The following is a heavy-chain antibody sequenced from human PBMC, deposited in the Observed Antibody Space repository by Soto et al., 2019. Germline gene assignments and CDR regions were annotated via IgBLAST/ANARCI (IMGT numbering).Heavy chain of an antibody. Sequence: GESLKISCKVSGKTFINHRIACVRHGPGKGLECMGIIYPGNSDTRYSPSFAGQVTISVDKSITAAYLHWSGLEASDSAMYYCARQGDMAATPADASDIWVQRTMVTV. CDR3: ARQGDMAATPADASDI. CDR1: GKTFINHR. CDR2: IYPGNSDT. D-gene: IGHD6-19*01. V-gene: IGHV5-51*01. J-gene: IGHJ3*02.